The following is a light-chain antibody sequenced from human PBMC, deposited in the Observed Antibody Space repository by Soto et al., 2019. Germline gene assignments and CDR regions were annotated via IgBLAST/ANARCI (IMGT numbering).Light chain of an antibody. CDR3: CSYAGSDTLV. Sequence: QSALTQPRSVSGSPGQSVTISCTGTSSDVGGYNYVSWYQQHPGKAPKLMIYDVSKRPSGVPDRFSGSKSGNTASLTISGLQAEDEDDYYCCSYAGSDTLVFGGGTQLTVL. CDR2: DVS. V-gene: IGLV2-11*01. CDR1: SSDVGGYNY. J-gene: IGLJ2*01.